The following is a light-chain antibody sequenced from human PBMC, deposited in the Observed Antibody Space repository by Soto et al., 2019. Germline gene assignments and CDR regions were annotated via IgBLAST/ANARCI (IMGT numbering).Light chain of an antibody. V-gene: IGLV2-8*01. CDR2: EVS. Sequence: QSALTQPPAASRSPGQPVTISCTGTSSDVGGYDYVSWYQQYPGKAPKLLIYEVSKRPSGVPDCFSGSKTGNTASLTVSGLQADDEADYYCTSYAGDNNYLFGTGTKVTVL. CDR1: SSDVGGYDY. CDR3: TSYAGDNNYL. J-gene: IGLJ1*01.